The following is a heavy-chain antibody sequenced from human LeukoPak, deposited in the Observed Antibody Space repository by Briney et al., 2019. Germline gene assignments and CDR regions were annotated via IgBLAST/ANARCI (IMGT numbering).Heavy chain of an antibody. Sequence: SETLSLTCAVYGGSFSDYYWSWIRQPPGKGLEWIGEINHSGSTNYNPSLKSRVTISVGTSKNHFSLKLSSLTAADTAVYYCGRGGLVVGATYDYWGQGTLVTVSS. CDR3: GRGGLVVGATYDY. J-gene: IGHJ4*02. CDR1: GGSFSDYY. CDR2: INHSGST. D-gene: IGHD1-26*01. V-gene: IGHV4-34*01.